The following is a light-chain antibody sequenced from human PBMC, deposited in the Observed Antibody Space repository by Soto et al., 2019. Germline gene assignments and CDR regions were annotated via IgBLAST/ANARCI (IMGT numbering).Light chain of an antibody. CDR3: QQSYSTLIT. CDR2: AAS. Sequence: DIQTTQSPSSLSASVRERVTITVPASQSISSYLNWYQQKPGKAPKLLIYAASSLQSGVPSRFSGSGSGTDFTLTISSLQPEDFATYYCQQSYSTLITFGQGTRLEIK. J-gene: IGKJ5*01. CDR1: QSISSY. V-gene: IGKV1-39*01.